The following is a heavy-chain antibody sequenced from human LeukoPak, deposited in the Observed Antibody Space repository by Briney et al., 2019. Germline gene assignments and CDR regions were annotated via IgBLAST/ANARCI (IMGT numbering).Heavy chain of an antibody. CDR3: ARTYGSGSYGWFDP. J-gene: IGHJ5*02. CDR2: INHSGST. D-gene: IGHD3-10*01. Sequence: PSETLSLTCAVYGGSFSGYYWSWIRQPPGKGLEWIGEINHSGSTNYNPSLKSRVTISVDTSKNQCSLKLSSVTAADTAVYYCARTYGSGSYGWFDPWGQGTLVTVSS. V-gene: IGHV4-34*01. CDR1: GGSFSGYY.